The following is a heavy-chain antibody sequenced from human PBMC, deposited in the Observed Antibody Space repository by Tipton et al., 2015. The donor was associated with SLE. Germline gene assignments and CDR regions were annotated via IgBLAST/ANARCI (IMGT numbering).Heavy chain of an antibody. CDR3: ASMIFGVVSGYYFDY. D-gene: IGHD3/OR15-3a*01. CDR2: INHSGST. CDR1: GGSFNGYY. V-gene: IGHV4-34*01. J-gene: IGHJ4*02. Sequence: TLSLTCAVYGGSFNGYYWNWIRQPPGKGLEWIGEINHSGSTNYNPSLKSRVTISVDTSKNQFSLKLSSVTAADTAVYYCASMIFGVVSGYYFDYWGQGTLVTVSS.